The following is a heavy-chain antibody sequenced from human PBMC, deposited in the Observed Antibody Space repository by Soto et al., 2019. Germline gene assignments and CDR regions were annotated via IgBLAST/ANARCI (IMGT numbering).Heavy chain of an antibody. D-gene: IGHD1-26*01. CDR3: ARGVGSSPPRY. CDR2: IYDSGSP. J-gene: IGHJ4*02. CDR1: GGSISVYY. V-gene: IGHV4-59*01. Sequence: QVQLQESGPGQVKPSETLSLKCTISGGSISVYYWSWIRQPPGQALEWIGYIYDSGSPHYNPSLRSRVIISADTSKNQISLELTSATAADTAVYYCARGVGSSPPRYWGRGTLVTVSS.